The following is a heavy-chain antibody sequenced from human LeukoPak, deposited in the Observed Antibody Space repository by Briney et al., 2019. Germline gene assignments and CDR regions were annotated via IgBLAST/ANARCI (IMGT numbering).Heavy chain of an antibody. D-gene: IGHD3-10*01. CDR2: INTNGSLT. CDR1: GFTFSSYA. CDR3: AGDLISGSGSLGY. V-gene: IGHV3-74*01. J-gene: IGHJ4*02. Sequence: GGSLRLSCAASGFTFSSYAMSWVRQAPGKGLVWVARINTNGSLTQYADSVKGRFTISRDNAKTTLYLQMNSLRDEDTAVYYCAGDLISGSGSLGYWGQGTLVPVSS.